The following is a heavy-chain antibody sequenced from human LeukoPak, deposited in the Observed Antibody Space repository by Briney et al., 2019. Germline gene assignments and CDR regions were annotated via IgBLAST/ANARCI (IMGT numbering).Heavy chain of an antibody. V-gene: IGHV4-59*11. Sequence: PSETLSLTCSISGDSISSHYWSWIRQPPGKGLEWIAYMYYSGITKANPSLKSRVTISLDPSKNQFTLKLTSVTAADTAVYYCARGGDYDASGGNWFDPWGQGTLVIVSS. J-gene: IGHJ5*02. D-gene: IGHD3-22*01. CDR2: MYYSGIT. CDR1: GDSISSHY. CDR3: ARGGDYDASGGNWFDP.